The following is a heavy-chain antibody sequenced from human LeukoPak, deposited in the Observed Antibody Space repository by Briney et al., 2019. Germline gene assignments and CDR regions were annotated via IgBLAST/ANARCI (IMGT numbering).Heavy chain of an antibody. CDR2: ISGSGGST. V-gene: IGHV3-23*01. J-gene: IGHJ4*02. D-gene: IGHD2-2*01. Sequence: GGSLRLSCAASGFTFSSYAMSWVRQAPGKGLEWVSAISGSGGSTYYADSMKGRFTISRDNSKNTLYLQMNSLRAEDTAVYYCAKDERIVVVPAAIGGYWGQGTLVTVSS. CDR3: AKDERIVVVPAAIGGY. CDR1: GFTFSSYA.